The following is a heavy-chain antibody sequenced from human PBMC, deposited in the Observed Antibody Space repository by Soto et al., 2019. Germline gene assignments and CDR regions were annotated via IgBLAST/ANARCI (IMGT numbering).Heavy chain of an antibody. CDR1: GGTFSSYA. CDR2: IIPIFGTA. CDR3: ARAGMTTVTSYYFDY. Sequence: SVKDSCKASGGTFSSYAISWVRQAPGQGLEWMGGIIPIFGTANYAQKFQGRVTITADESTSTAYMELSSLRSEDTAVYYCARAGMTTVTSYYFDYWGQGTLVTVSS. V-gene: IGHV1-69*13. D-gene: IGHD4-17*01. J-gene: IGHJ4*02.